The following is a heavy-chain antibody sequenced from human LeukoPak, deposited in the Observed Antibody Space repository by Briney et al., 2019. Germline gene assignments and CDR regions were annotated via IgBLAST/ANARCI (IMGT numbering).Heavy chain of an antibody. CDR3: ARTVVGAATDYFDL. D-gene: IGHD2-15*01. Sequence: LPGGSLRLSCAASGFTVSSNYMSWVRQAPGKGLEWVSVIYSGGDTYYADSVKGRFTISRDNSKNSLYLQMNSLRAEDTALYYCARTVVGAATDYFDLGGRGTLVTVSS. J-gene: IGHJ2*01. CDR2: IYSGGDT. CDR1: GFTVSSNY. V-gene: IGHV3-66*01.